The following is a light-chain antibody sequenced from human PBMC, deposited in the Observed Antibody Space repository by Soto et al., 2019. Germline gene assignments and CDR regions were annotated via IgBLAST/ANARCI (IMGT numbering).Light chain of an antibody. V-gene: IGLV2-23*01. CDR1: SSDVGSYNL. Sequence: QSVLTQPASESGSPGQPITISCTGTSSDVGSYNLVSWYQQHPGKAPKGIIYEGTKRPSGVSNRFSGSKSGNTASLTISGLQAEDEADYYCCSYAGSSTLYVFGTGTKVTVL. CDR3: CSYAGSSTLYV. J-gene: IGLJ1*01. CDR2: EGT.